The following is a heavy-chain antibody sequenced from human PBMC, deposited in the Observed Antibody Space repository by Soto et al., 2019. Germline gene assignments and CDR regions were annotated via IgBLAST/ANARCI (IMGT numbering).Heavy chain of an antibody. J-gene: IGHJ5*02. D-gene: IGHD3-10*01. Sequence: QVQLQESGPGLVKPSQTLSLTCAVSCGSITGRDYYWSWIRQHPGKGLEWIGYIYYSGITYYTPSLTSRVTISLDTSKNQFSLKLSSVTAADTAVYYCPRAVRFGELLDWFDPWGQRTLVTVSS. CDR3: PRAVRFGELLDWFDP. V-gene: IGHV4-31*11. CDR2: IYYSGIT. CDR1: CGSITGRDYY.